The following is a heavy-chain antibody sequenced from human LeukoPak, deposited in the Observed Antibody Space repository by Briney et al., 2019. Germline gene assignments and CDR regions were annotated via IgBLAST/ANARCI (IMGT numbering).Heavy chain of an antibody. CDR1: GYSFTSYW. CDR3: AKFTSGHLDY. CDR2: IYPGDSDT. D-gene: IGHD1-1*01. J-gene: IGHJ4*02. Sequence: GESLKISCKGSGYSFTSYWIGWVRQMPGKGLEWMGIIYPGDSDTRYCPSFEGQVTLSADKSISTAYLQWSSLKASDTAMYYCAKFTSGHLDYWGQGTLVIVSS. V-gene: IGHV5-51*01.